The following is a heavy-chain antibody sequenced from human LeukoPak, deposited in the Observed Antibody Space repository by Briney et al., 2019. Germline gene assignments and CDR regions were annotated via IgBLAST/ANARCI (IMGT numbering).Heavy chain of an antibody. Sequence: SETLSLTCAVYGGSFSGYYWSWIRRPPGKGLEWIGEINHSGSTNYNPSLKSRVTISVDTSKNQFSLKLSSVNPEDTAVYYCARLGSGSNYWGQGTLVTVSS. CDR3: ARLGSGSNY. CDR1: GGSFSGYY. J-gene: IGHJ4*02. CDR2: INHSGST. D-gene: IGHD3-10*01. V-gene: IGHV4-34*01.